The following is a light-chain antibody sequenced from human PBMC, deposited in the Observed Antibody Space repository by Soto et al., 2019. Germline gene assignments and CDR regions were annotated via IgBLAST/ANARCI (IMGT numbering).Light chain of an antibody. CDR3: SSYTTSSTHVV. V-gene: IGLV2-14*01. CDR2: EVS. J-gene: IGLJ2*01. CDR1: TSDVGDYNY. Sequence: QSALTQPASVSGSPGQSITISCTGTTSDVGDYNYVSWFQQHPGKAPKLMIYEVSNRPSGVSDRFSASKSGNTASLTISGLQAEDEADYYCSSYTTSSTHVVFGGGTKLTVL.